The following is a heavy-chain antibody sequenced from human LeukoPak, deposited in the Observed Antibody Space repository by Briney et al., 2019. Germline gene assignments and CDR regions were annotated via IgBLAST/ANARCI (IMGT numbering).Heavy chain of an antibody. CDR3: ARSTRGYYYDSSGYYYHDY. V-gene: IGHV3-66*02. Sequence: GGSLRLSCAASGFTFSSYTINWVRQAPGKGLEWVSVIYSGGSTYYADSVKGRFTISRDNSKNTLYLQMNSLRAEDTAVYYCARSTRGYYYDSSGYYYHDYWGQGTLVTVSS. CDR2: IYSGGST. CDR1: GFTFSSYT. D-gene: IGHD3-22*01. J-gene: IGHJ4*02.